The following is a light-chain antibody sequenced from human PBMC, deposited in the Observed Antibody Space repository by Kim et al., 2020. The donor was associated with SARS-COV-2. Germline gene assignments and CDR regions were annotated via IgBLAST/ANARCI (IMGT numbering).Light chain of an antibody. V-gene: IGLV1-40*01. CDR3: HSYDTSLSGLV. CDR2: GNN. CDR1: SSSIGAGYD. J-gene: IGLJ3*02. Sequence: QKVTISCTGGSSSIGAGYDVHWYQQLPGTAPRLLIYGNNNRPSGVPDRFSGSKSGTSASLAITGLQAEDEADYYCHSYDTSLSGLVFGGGTKVTVL.